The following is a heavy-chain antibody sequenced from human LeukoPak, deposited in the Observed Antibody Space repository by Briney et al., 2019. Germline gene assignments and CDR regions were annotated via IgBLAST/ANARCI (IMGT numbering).Heavy chain of an antibody. CDR3: ARPYYYDSRIDP. CDR2: MYYSGST. D-gene: IGHD3-22*01. CDR1: GGSISSGDYY. V-gene: IGHV4-30-4*01. J-gene: IGHJ5*02. Sequence: SETLSLTCTVSGGSISSGDYYWSWIRQPPGKGLEWIAYMYYSGSTYYNPSLKSRVIMSADTSKNQLSLKLSSVTAADTAVYYCARPYYYDSRIDPWGQGILVTVSS.